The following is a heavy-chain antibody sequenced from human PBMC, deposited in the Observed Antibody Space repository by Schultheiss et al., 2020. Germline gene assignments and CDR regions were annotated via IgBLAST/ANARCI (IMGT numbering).Heavy chain of an antibody. CDR2: IRSKANSYAT. V-gene: IGHV3-73*01. J-gene: IGHJ6*02. D-gene: IGHD3-22*01. CDR1: AFTFSIYT. Sequence: GASLKISCAASAFTFSIYTMTWVRQAPGKGLEWVGRIRSKANSYATAYAASVKGRFTISRDDSKNTAYLQMNSLKTEDTAVYYCTRHGRYYDSSGYYYRVGADGMDVWGQGTTVTVSS. CDR3: TRHGRYYDSSGYYYRVGADGMDV.